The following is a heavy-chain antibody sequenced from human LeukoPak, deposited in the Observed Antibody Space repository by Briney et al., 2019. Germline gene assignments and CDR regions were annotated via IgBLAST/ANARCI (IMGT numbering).Heavy chain of an antibody. CDR1: GGSFSGYY. V-gene: IGHV4-34*01. Sequence: SETLSLTCAAYGGSFSGYYWSWIRQPPGKGLEWIGEINHSGSTNYNPSLKSRVTISVDTSKNQFSLKLSSVTAADTAVYYCARWAHAFDIWGQGTMVTVSS. J-gene: IGHJ3*02. CDR2: INHSGST. CDR3: ARWAHAFDI.